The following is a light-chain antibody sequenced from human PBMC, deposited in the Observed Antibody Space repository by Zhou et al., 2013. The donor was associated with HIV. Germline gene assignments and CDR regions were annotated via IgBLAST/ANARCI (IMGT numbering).Light chain of an antibody. CDR2: EVS. Sequence: DIVMTQTPLSLPVTPGEPASISCKSSQSLFDSDDGYTYLDWYLQKPGQSPQLLMYEVSKRFPGVPDRFRGGGSGTDFTLKISRVEAEDVGVYYCMQSIQLPWTFGQGTKVEIK. J-gene: IGKJ1*01. CDR3: MQSIQLPWT. CDR1: QSLFDSDDGYTY. V-gene: IGKV2D-29*02.